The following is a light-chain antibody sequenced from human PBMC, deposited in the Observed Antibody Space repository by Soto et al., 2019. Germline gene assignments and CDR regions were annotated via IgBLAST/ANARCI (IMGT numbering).Light chain of an antibody. CDR1: QSVGRT. Sequence: EIVLTQSPATLSLSPGERATLSCRASQSVGRTLAWFQQKPGQAPRLLIYDASNRATGIPARFTGSGSGTDFNLTIRSLEPEDFAIYYCQQRDSWPLTFGGGTKVEIK. CDR2: DAS. J-gene: IGKJ4*01. V-gene: IGKV3-11*01. CDR3: QQRDSWPLT.